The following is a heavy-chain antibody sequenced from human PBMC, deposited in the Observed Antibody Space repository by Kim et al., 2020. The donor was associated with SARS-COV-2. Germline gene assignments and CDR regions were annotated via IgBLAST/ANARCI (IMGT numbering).Heavy chain of an antibody. CDR2: INDEGSA. J-gene: IGHJ6*02. CDR1: GGSLNGFY. Sequence: SETLSLTCDVYGGSLNGFYWSWFRQPPGKGLEWIGEINDEGSANYNPSLKNRVTISLDTSKNQFSLRLNSMTAADTAVYFCAKGPYRSDVWGQGTSVTVS. CDR3: AKGPYRSDV. V-gene: IGHV4-34*01.